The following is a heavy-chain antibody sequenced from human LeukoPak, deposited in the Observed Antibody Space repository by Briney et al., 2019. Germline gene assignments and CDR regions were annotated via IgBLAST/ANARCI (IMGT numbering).Heavy chain of an antibody. J-gene: IGHJ4*02. CDR2: IYYSGST. D-gene: IGHD3-3*01. CDR1: GGSISSYY. CDR3: ARDRGFWSGYDLDY. Sequence: SETLSLTCTVSGGSISSYYWSWIRQPPGKGLEWIGYIYYSGSTNYNPSLKSRVTISVDTSKNQFSLKLSSVTAADTAVYYCARDRGFWSGYDLDYWGQGTLVTVSS. V-gene: IGHV4-59*01.